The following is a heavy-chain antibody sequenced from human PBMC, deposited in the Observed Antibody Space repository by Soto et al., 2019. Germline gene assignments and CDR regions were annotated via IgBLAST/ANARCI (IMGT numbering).Heavy chain of an antibody. CDR3: ERGRDYGDSGYYYSGMDV. D-gene: IGHD4-17*01. J-gene: IGHJ6*02. CDR2: ISYEGINK. CDR1: VFTCSSYA. V-gene: IGHV3-30-3*01. Sequence: GSLRLSFPAYVFTCSSYAMHWVRHAPGKGLGWVAVISYEGINKYYADSVKGRFTISRDNSKNTLDLQMNSLRAEDTAVYYCERGRDYGDSGYYYSGMDVWGQGTTVTVSS.